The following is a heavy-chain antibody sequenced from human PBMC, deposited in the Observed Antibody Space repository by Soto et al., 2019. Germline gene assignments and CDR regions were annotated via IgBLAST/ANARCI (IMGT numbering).Heavy chain of an antibody. V-gene: IGHV1-8*01. CDR1: GYTFTSYD. CDR3: ARLDFWSGSDWGMDV. D-gene: IGHD3-3*01. CDR2: MNPNSGNT. J-gene: IGHJ6*02. Sequence: ASVKVSCKASGYTFTSYDINWVRQATGQGLEWMGWMNPNSGNTGYAQKFQGRVTMTRNTSISTAYMELSSLRSEDTAEYYCARLDFWSGSDWGMDVWCQGTTVTVSS.